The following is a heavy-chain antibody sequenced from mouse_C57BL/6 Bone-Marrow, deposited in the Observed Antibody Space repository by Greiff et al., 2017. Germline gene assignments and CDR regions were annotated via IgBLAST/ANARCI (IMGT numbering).Heavy chain of an antibody. D-gene: IGHD1-1*01. CDR2: ISSGSSTI. V-gene: IGHV5-17*03. CDR1: GFTFSDYG. J-gene: IGHJ2*01. Sequence: EVKLVESGGGLVKPGGSLKLSCAASGFTFSDYGMHWVRQAPEKGLEWVAYISSGSSTIYYADTVKGRFTISRDNAKNTLYLQMSSLRSEDTALYYCARRLLRTGFDYWGQGTTLTVSS. CDR3: ARRLLRTGFDY.